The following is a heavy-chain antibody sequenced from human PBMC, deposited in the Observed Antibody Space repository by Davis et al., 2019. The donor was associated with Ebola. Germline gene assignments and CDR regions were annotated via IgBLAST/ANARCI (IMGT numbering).Heavy chain of an antibody. V-gene: IGHV1-58*02. CDR1: GFTFTSSA. D-gene: IGHD3-22*01. CDR2: IVVGSGNT. CDR3: AAVRLTMIVDYGMDV. J-gene: IGHJ6*02. Sequence: ASSVKVSCQASGFTFTSSAMQWVRQARGQRFEWIGWIVVGSGNTNYAQKFQERVTITRDMSTSTAYMELSSLRSEDTAVYYCAAVRLTMIVDYGMDVWGQGTTVTVSS.